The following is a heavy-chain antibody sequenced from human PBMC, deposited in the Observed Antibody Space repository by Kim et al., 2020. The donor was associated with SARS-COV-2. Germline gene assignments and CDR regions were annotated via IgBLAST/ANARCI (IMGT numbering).Heavy chain of an antibody. CDR2: IYYSGST. Sequence: SETLSLTCTVSGGSISSYYWSWIRQPPGKGLEWIGYIYYSGSTNYNPSLKSRVTISVDTSKNQFSLKLSSVTAADTAVSYCPRALDSYGMDVWGHGTPVT. CDR1: GGSISSYY. J-gene: IGHJ6*02. D-gene: IGHD2-21*01. V-gene: IGHV4-59*13. CDR3: PRALDSYGMDV.